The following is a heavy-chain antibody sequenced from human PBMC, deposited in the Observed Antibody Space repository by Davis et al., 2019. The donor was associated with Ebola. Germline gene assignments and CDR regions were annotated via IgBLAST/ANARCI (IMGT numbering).Heavy chain of an antibody. CDR3: VRTGSSSGGFDY. D-gene: IGHD1-26*01. Sequence: PGGSLRLSCAASGFPFNFYTLNWVRQAPGKGLEWVSSISSSDYYIYYVDSVKGRFSISRDNANNSLYLQMNSLRTEDTAVYYCVRTGSSSGGFDYWGQGTLVTVSS. CDR1: GFPFNFYT. V-gene: IGHV3-21*01. J-gene: IGHJ4*02. CDR2: ISSSDYYI.